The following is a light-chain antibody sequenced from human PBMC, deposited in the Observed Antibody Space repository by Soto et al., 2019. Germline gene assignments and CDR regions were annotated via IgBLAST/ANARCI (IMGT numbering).Light chain of an antibody. Sequence: EIVMTQSPATLSVSPGERVTLSCRASRTVHSNVAWCQQRPGQAPRLLIYGASTRAAGIPDRFSGSGSGTDFTLTITRLEPEDSAVYFCQQYTGPPTTFGQGTRLEI. CDR2: GAS. CDR1: RTVHSN. J-gene: IGKJ5*01. V-gene: IGKV3D-15*01. CDR3: QQYTGPPTT.